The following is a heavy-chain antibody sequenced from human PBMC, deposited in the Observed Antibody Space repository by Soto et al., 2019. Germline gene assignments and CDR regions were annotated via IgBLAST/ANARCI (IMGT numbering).Heavy chain of an antibody. J-gene: IGHJ4*01. Sequence: SETLSLTCTVSGGSVTNSSYYWGWIRQSPGKRLKWIGSVYYRGRSYSKSSVKSRVTISVDTSKNRFSLSLNSVTASDTAVYFCVSQRTTVPTQAYFDYWGPGALVTVSS. V-gene: IGHV4-39*01. CDR3: VSQRTTVPTQAYFDY. D-gene: IGHD4-17*01. CDR2: VYYRGRS. CDR1: GGSVTNSSYY.